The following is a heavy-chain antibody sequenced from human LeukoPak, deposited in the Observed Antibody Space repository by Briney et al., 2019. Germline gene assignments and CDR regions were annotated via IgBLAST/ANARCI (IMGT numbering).Heavy chain of an antibody. V-gene: IGHV3-21*04. J-gene: IGHJ3*02. CDR1: GFTFSSYS. D-gene: IGHD6-19*01. CDR2: ISSSSSYI. Sequence: GGSLRLSCAASGFTFSSYSMNWVRQAPGKGLEWVSSISSSSSYIYYADSVKGRFTISRDNAKNSLYLQMNSLRAEDTALYYCAKDKGSGPVDHDAFDIWGQGTMVTVSS. CDR3: AKDKGSGPVDHDAFDI.